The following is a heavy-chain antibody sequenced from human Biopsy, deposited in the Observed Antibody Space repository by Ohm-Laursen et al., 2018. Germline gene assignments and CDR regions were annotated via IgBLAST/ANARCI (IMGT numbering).Heavy chain of an antibody. CDR1: GFTFGSYG. V-gene: IGHV3-30*03. Sequence: SSLRLSCAASGFTFGSYGMHWVRQAPGKGLEWLAVITFGGSGEYYADSLQGRFTISRDNHMNTVDLQMNTLRPEDTAVYFCARDGKRWDYTTYFSWHFDLWGRGTLVTVSS. CDR3: ARDGKRWDYTTYFSWHFDL. J-gene: IGHJ2*01. CDR2: ITFGGSGE. D-gene: IGHD4-11*01.